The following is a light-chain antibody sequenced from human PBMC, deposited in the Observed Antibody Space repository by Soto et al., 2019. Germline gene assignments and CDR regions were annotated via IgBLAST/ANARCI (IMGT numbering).Light chain of an antibody. CDR2: KAS. V-gene: IGKV1-5*03. Sequence: DIQMTQSPSTLSASIGDRVTITFRASQTINTWLAWYQQKPGKAPNLLIYKASSLESGVPSRFSGSGSGTEFTLTISGLQPDDFATYYCQQYHTYSWTFGQGTKVDIK. CDR3: QQYHTYSWT. CDR1: QTINTW. J-gene: IGKJ1*01.